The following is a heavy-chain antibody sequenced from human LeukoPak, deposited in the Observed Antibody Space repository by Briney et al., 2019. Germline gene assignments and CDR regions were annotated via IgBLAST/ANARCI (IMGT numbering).Heavy chain of an antibody. D-gene: IGHD1-7*01. V-gene: IGHV5-51*01. CDR2: IYPGDSDA. Sequence: GESLKISCKGSGYSFTTHWIGWVRQLPGKGLEWMGIIYPGDSDARYSPSFQGRVTISADKSISTAYLQWSTLKASDTAVYYCATPTLGTIGEYLFDYWGQGTLVTVSS. J-gene: IGHJ4*02. CDR1: GYSFTTHW. CDR3: ATPTLGTIGEYLFDY.